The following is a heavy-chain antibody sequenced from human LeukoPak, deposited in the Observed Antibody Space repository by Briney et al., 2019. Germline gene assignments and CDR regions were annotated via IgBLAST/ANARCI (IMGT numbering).Heavy chain of an antibody. D-gene: IGHD6-19*01. J-gene: IGHJ4*02. CDR1: GITFINYS. V-gene: IGHV3-23*01. CDR2: ITGSGTFT. Sequence: GGSLRLSCAASGITFINYSMTWVRQAPGKGLEWVSAITGSGTFTDCADSVRGRFTISRDNSKNTLYLQMNSLRAEDTAIYYCAKRSAESSGYFDSWGQGTLVTVSS. CDR3: AKRSAESSGYFDS.